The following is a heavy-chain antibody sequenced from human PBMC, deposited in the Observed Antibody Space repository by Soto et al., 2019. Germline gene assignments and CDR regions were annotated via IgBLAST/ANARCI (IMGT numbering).Heavy chain of an antibody. D-gene: IGHD1-1*01. Sequence: QVQLVQSAAEVKKPGASVKVSCKASGYTFTTYGLSWVRQAPGQGLEWMGWISTAKGDTNYAQKFQGRVTMTTDASTSPAHTELRSRRSDVSGVFFGARAGYTHGSSDFVYWCQGTLLSVSS. J-gene: IGHJ4*02. CDR2: ISTAKGDT. CDR1: GYTFTTYG. V-gene: IGHV1-18*04. CDR3: ARAGYTHGSSDFVY.